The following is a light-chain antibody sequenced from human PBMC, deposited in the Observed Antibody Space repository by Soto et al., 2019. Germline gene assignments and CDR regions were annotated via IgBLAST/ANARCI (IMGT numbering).Light chain of an antibody. CDR3: QQYKSSPLT. CDR1: QNINTW. Sequence: DIQMTQSPSTLSASVGDRVTITCRASQNINTWLAWFQQKPGKAPNLLIYKASSLESGVPSRFSSSGSGTEFTLTISTLQPDDFATYYCQQYKSSPLTFGGGTKVEIK. V-gene: IGKV1-5*03. J-gene: IGKJ4*01. CDR2: KAS.